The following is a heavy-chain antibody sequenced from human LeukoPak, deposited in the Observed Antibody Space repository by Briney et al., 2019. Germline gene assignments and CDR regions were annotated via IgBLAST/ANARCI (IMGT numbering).Heavy chain of an antibody. D-gene: IGHD3-3*01. CDR3: ARHDRRITIFGVVNWLDP. V-gene: IGHV5-51*01. CDR1: GYSFTSYW. Sequence: GESLKISCKGSGYSFTSYWIGWVRQMPGKGLEWMGIIYPGDSDTRCSPSFQGQVTISADKSISTAYLQWSSLKASDTAMYYCARHDRRITIFGVVNWLDPWGQGTLVTVSS. CDR2: IYPGDSDT. J-gene: IGHJ5*02.